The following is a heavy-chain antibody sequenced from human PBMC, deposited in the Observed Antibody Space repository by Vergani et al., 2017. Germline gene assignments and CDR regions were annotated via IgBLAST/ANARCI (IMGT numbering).Heavy chain of an antibody. Sequence: QVQLVQSGAEVKKPGASVKVSCKASGYTFTSYYMHWVRQAPGQGLEWMGIINPSGGSTSYAQKFQGRCTMTRDTSTSPVYMELSSLRSEDTAVYYCARFLDTAMGNYYYYGMDVWGQGTTVTVSS. D-gene: IGHD5-18*01. J-gene: IGHJ6*02. CDR3: ARFLDTAMGNYYYYGMDV. CDR2: INPSGGST. V-gene: IGHV1-46*01. CDR1: GYTFTSYY.